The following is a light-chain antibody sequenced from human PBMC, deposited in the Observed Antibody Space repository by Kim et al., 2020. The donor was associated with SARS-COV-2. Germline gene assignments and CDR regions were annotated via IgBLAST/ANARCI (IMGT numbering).Light chain of an antibody. CDR3: QQSYSAPLT. CDR1: QSVLSTSDNENY. V-gene: IGKV4-1*01. J-gene: IGKJ4*01. Sequence: DIVMTQSPDSLAVSLGERATINCKSSQSVLSTSDNENYLAWYQQKPGQPPKLLIYWASTRESGVPDRFSGSGSGTDFTLSISSLQAEDVAVYYCQQSYSAPLTFGGGTKVDI. CDR2: WAS.